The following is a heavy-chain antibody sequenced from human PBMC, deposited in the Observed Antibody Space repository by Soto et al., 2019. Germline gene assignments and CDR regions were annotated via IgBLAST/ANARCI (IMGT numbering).Heavy chain of an antibody. V-gene: IGHV3-9*01. D-gene: IGHD2-2*01. J-gene: IGHJ6*02. CDR2: ISWNSGSI. Sequence: SLRLSCAASGFTFDDYAMHWVRQAPGQGLEWVSGISWNSGSIGYADSVKGRFTISRDNAKNSLYLQMNSLRAEDTALYYCAKERDIVVVPAAMGYGMDVWGQGTTVTVSS. CDR1: GFTFDDYA. CDR3: AKERDIVVVPAAMGYGMDV.